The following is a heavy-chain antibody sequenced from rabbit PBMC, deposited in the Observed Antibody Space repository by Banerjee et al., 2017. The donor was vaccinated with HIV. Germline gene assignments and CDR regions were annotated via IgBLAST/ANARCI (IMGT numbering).Heavy chain of an antibody. D-gene: IGHD4-1*01. Sequence: QEQLVESGGDLVKPEGSLTLTCTASGFSFSNKYVMCWVRQAPGKGLEWIACINTSSGNTVYATWAKGRFTISKTSWTTVTLQMTSLTAADTATYFCARDVSYVSGRGANDLWGQGTLVTVS. V-gene: IGHV1S45*01. CDR3: ARDVSYVSGRGANDL. J-gene: IGHJ3*01. CDR1: GFSFSNKYV. CDR2: INTSSGNT.